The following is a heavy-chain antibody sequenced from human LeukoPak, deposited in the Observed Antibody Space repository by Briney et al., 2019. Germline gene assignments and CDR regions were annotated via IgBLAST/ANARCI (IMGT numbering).Heavy chain of an antibody. CDR3: ARSNRMTTVTTRYAFDP. V-gene: IGHV4-34*01. CDR2: INHSGST. CDR1: GHSISSGYY. Sequence: SETLSLTCTVSGHSISSGYYWSWIRQPPGKGLEWIGEINHSGSTNYNPSLKSRVTISVDTSKNQFSLKLSSVTAADTAVYYCARSNRMTTVTTRYAFDPWGQGTLVTVSS. D-gene: IGHD4-17*01. J-gene: IGHJ5*02.